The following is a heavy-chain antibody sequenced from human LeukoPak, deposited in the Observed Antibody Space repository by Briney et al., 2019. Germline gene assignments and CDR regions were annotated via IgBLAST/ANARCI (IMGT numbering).Heavy chain of an antibody. CDR2: LEQDGSEK. D-gene: IGHD6-13*01. J-gene: IGHJ4*02. V-gene: IGHV3-7*03. Sequence: GGSLRLSCVASGFTFSNYWMSWVRQAPGKGLEWVANLEQDGSEKYYVDSVKGRFTISRDNAKNTLYLQMNSLRAEDTAVYYCAKHRGSSSPYSSIDYWGQGTLVTVSS. CDR3: AKHRGSSSPYSSIDY. CDR1: GFTFSNYW.